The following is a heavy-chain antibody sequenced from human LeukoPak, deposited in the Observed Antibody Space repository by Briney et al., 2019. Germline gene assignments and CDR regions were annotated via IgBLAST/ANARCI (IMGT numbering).Heavy chain of an antibody. CDR3: ARHVEVGATGYFDY. CDR2: IYYSGST. J-gene: IGHJ4*02. Sequence: SETLSLTCTVSGGSISSGSYYWGWIRQPPGKGLEWIGSIYYSGSTYYNPSLKSRVTISVDTSKNQFSLKLSSVTAADTAVYYCARHVEVGATGYFDYWGQGTLVTVSS. CDR1: GGSISSGSYY. D-gene: IGHD1-26*01. V-gene: IGHV4-39*01.